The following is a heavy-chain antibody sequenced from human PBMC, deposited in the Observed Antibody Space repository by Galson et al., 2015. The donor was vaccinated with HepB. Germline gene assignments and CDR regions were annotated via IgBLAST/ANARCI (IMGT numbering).Heavy chain of an antibody. D-gene: IGHD5-24*01. J-gene: IGHJ3*02. CDR1: GFTVSTNY. Sequence: SLRLSCAASGFTVSTNYMSWVRQAPGKGLEWVSFIYSGGTTYYPDSVKGRFTISRDNSKNTLHFQMNSLRAEDTAIYYCARWIEIRGAFDIWGRGTMVTVSS. CDR3: ARWIEIRGAFDI. CDR2: IYSGGTT. V-gene: IGHV3-66*01.